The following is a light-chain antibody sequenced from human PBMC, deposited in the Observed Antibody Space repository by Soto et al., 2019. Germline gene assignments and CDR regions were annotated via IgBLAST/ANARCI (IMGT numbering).Light chain of an antibody. Sequence: EIVVTQSPGTLSLSPGATATLSCRASQNIISSYLAWYQQKPGQAPRLLMYGASTRAAGIPARFSGSGSGTEFTLTISSLQSEDFAVYYCQQYSKWPRTFGQGTKLEIK. CDR2: GAS. CDR1: QNIISSY. CDR3: QQYSKWPRT. V-gene: IGKV3-15*01. J-gene: IGKJ2*01.